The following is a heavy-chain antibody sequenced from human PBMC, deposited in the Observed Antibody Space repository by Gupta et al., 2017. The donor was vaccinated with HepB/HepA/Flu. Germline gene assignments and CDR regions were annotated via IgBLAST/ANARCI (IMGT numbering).Heavy chain of an antibody. CDR1: GFSFSSYS. V-gene: IGHV3-30*04. CDR2: ISYDETKT. J-gene: IGHJ4*02. Sequence: QVQLVEFGGGVVQPGRSLRLSCVASGFSFSSYSMNWVRHAPGKGPEWVAVISYDETKTFYADSVKGRFTISRDNFKNTLYLEMNSLTTDDTAVYYCARTIQLERRPFDYRGQGTLVTVSS. D-gene: IGHD1-1*01. CDR3: ARTIQLERRPFDY.